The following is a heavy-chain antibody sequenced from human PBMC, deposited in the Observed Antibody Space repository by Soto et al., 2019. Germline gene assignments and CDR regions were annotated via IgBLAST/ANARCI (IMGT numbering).Heavy chain of an antibody. D-gene: IGHD5-12*01. J-gene: IGHJ4*02. Sequence: SETLSLTCDVSGGSITNNNWWSWVRQPPGEGLEWIGEMRHIGSTNYNPSRKSRVTMSVDTSKNQFFLKLNSVTAADTAVYYCTKNSAYALDYWGQGTLVTVSS. CDR3: TKNSAYALDY. CDR2: MRHIGST. V-gene: IGHV4-4*02. CDR1: GGSITNNNW.